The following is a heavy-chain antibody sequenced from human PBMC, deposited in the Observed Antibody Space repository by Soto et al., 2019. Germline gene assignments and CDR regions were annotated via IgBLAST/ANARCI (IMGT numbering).Heavy chain of an antibody. CDR2: ISYSGTT. CDR3: ARGRGHSYGLDP. D-gene: IGHD5-18*01. V-gene: IGHV4-30-4*01. Sequence: SETLSLTCTVSGDSISSNNNYWSWIRQPPGEGLEWIGFISYSGTTSYSPSLKSRVAISLDTSKNQFSLSLSSVTAADTAVYYWARGRGHSYGLDPGGQEPLVTV. J-gene: IGHJ5*02. CDR1: GDSISSNNNY.